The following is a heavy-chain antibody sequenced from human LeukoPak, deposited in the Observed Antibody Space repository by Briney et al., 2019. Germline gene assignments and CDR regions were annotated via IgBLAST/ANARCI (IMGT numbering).Heavy chain of an antibody. CDR1: GGSLSSYY. V-gene: IGHV4-4*07. CDR2: IYTSGDT. Sequence: PSETLSLTCTVSGGSLSSYYWSWVRQPAGKGLEWIGRIYTSGDTTYNPSLKSRVTTSVDTSKNQFSLKLTSVTAADTAVYYCARDQGWPFHFDCWGQGALVIVSS. J-gene: IGHJ4*02. D-gene: IGHD6-19*01. CDR3: ARDQGWPFHFDC.